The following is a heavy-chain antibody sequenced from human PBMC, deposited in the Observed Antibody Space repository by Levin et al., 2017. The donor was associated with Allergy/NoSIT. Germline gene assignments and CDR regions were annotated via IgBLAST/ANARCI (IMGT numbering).Heavy chain of an antibody. J-gene: IGHJ3*02. D-gene: IGHD3-3*01. Sequence: SLKISCAASGFTFDDYAMHWVRQAPGKGLEWVSGISWNSGSIGYADSVKGRFTISRDNAKNSLYLQMNSLRAEDTALYYCAKDMGSGYPYDAFDIWGQGTMVTVSS. V-gene: IGHV3-9*01. CDR2: ISWNSGSI. CDR1: GFTFDDYA. CDR3: AKDMGSGYPYDAFDI.